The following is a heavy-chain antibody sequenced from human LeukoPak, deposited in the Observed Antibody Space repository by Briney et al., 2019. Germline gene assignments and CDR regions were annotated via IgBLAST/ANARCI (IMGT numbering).Heavy chain of an antibody. D-gene: IGHD1-26*01. J-gene: IGHJ4*02. CDR1: GVSINSNTFY. V-gene: IGHV4-39*02. CDR2: IYYSGST. CDR3: ARDLILGPTYFDY. Sequence: PSETLSLTCTVSGVSINSNTFYWGWIRQPPGKGLEWIGSIYYSGSTYYNPSLKSRVTISEDTSKNHFSLKLSSVTAADTAVYYCARDLILGPTYFDYWGQGTLVTVSS.